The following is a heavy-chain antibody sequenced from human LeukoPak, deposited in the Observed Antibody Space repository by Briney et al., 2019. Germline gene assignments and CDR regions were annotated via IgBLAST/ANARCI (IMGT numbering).Heavy chain of an antibody. CDR2: IRYDGSNK. CDR3: ARAMTYDSTGYYFDY. J-gene: IGHJ4*02. D-gene: IGHD3-22*01. Sequence: GGSLRLSCAASGFTFSSYGMHWVRQAPGKGLEWVAFIRYDGSNKYYADSVKGRFTISRDNAKNTLYLQMNNLRAEDTAVYYCARAMTYDSTGYYFDYWGQGTLVTVSS. V-gene: IGHV3-30*02. CDR1: GFTFSSYG.